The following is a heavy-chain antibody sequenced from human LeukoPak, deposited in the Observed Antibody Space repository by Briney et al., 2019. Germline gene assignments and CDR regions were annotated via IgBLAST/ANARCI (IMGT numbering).Heavy chain of an antibody. Sequence: GGSLRLSCAASGFTFSSYWMSWVRQAPGKGLEWVANIKQDGSEKYYVDSVKGRFTISRDNAKNSLYLQMNSLRAEDTAVYYCARDGYCSSTSCYNPVDYWGQGTLVTVSS. CDR1: GFTFSSYW. D-gene: IGHD2-2*03. J-gene: IGHJ4*02. CDR3: ARDGYCSSTSCYNPVDY. CDR2: IKQDGSEK. V-gene: IGHV3-7*01.